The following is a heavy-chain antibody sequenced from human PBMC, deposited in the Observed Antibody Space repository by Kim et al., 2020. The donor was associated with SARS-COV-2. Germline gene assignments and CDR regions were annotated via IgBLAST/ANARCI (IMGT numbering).Heavy chain of an antibody. CDR2: ISSNGGST. Sequence: GGSLRLSCSASGFTFSSYAMHWVRQAPGKGLEYVSAISSNGGSTYYADSVKGRFTISRDNSKNTLYLQMSSLRAEDTAVYYCVKGGLDYGGNYHYYGMDVWGQGTTVTVSS. CDR3: VKGGLDYGGNYHYYGMDV. D-gene: IGHD4-17*01. CDR1: GFTFSSYA. J-gene: IGHJ6*02. V-gene: IGHV3-64D*06.